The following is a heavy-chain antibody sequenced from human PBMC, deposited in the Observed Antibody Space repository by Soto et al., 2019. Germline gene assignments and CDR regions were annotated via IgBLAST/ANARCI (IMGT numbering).Heavy chain of an antibody. CDR3: ARQDYKGISHDLDV. CDR1: CCSFTRYW. J-gene: IGHJ6*02. CDR2: IAPRDPYP. D-gene: IGHD3-10*01. V-gene: IGHV5-10-1*01. Sequence: GEALKMSCNTACCSFTRYWIRGVRQMPGKGLEWMGRIAPRDPYPFYSPFFQGHVTISAYKSITTSYLQWSSLRASDTAMYYCARQDYKGISHDLDVWGQGTTVTGS.